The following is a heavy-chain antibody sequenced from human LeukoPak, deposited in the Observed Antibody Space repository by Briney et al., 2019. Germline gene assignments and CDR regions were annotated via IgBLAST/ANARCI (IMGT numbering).Heavy chain of an antibody. CDR2: ISWNSGSI. V-gene: IGHV3-9*01. CDR3: AKDRHYYGSGSHFDY. J-gene: IGHJ4*02. Sequence: GGSLRLSCTASGFTFGDYAMSWVRQAPGKGLEWVSGISWNSGSIGYADSVKGRFTISRDNAKNSLYLQMNSLRAEDTALYYCAKDRHYYGSGSHFDYWGQGTLVTVSS. D-gene: IGHD3-10*01. CDR1: GFTFGDYA.